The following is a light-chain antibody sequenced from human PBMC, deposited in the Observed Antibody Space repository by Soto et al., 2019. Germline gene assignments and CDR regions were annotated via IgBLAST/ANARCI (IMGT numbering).Light chain of an antibody. CDR3: QQRSSWPWT. Sequence: EILLTQSPATLSLSPGERATLSCRASQSVRSSLAWYQQKPGQAPRLLIYDASTRATGIPGRFSGSGSGTDFTLTISNLEPEDFDVYYCQQRSSWPWTFGQGAKVEIK. V-gene: IGKV3-11*01. J-gene: IGKJ1*01. CDR2: DAS. CDR1: QSVRSS.